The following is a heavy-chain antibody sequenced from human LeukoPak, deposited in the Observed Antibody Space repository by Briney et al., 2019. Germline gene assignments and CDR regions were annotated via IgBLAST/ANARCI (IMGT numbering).Heavy chain of an antibody. CDR2: SNSDASST. D-gene: IGHD1-26*01. V-gene: IGHV3-74*01. J-gene: IGHJ3*02. CDR1: GFTFSNYW. Sequence: GGSLRLSCAASGFTFSNYWIYWVRQAPGKGLVWVSRSNSDASSTSYADSVKGRFTISRDNAKNTLYLQMNSLRAEDTALYYCARTGTSSGALDMWGQGTMVTVSS. CDR3: ARTGTSSGALDM.